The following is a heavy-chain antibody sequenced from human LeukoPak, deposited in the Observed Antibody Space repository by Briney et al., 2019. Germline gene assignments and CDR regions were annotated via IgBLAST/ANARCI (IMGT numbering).Heavy chain of an antibody. CDR2: IYTSGST. V-gene: IGHV4-61*02. J-gene: IGHJ4*02. Sequence: SETLSLTCTVSGGSISSGSYYWSWIRQPAGKGLEWIGRIYTSGSTNYNPSLKSRVTISVDTSKNQFSLKLSSVTAADTAVYYCARERYDYGDYGYYFDYWGQGTLVTVSS. D-gene: IGHD4-17*01. CDR3: ARERYDYGDYGYYFDY. CDR1: GGSISSGSYY.